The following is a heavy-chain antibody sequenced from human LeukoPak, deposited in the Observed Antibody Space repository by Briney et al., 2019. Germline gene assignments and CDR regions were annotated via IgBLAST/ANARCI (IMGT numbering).Heavy chain of an antibody. CDR3: AELGITMIGGV. D-gene: IGHD3-10*02. CDR2: INWNGGST. CDR1: GFTFDDYG. V-gene: IGHV3-20*04. J-gene: IGHJ6*04. Sequence: LTGGSLRLSCAASGFTFDDYGMSWVRQAPGKGLEWVSGINWNGGSTGYADSVKGRFSISRDNAKNSLYLQMNSLRAEDTAVYYCAELGITMIGGVWGKGTTVTISS.